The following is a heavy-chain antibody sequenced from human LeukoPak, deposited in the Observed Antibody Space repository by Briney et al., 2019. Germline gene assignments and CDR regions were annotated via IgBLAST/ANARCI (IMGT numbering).Heavy chain of an antibody. CDR2: IYHSGST. Sequence: SETLSLTCTVSGYSISSGYYWGWIRQPPGKGLEWIGTIYHSGSTYYNPSLKSRVTISVDTSKNQFSLKLSSVTAADTAVYYCARARRYCSGGSCYPIFDYWGQGTLVTVSS. J-gene: IGHJ4*02. CDR3: ARARRYCSGGSCYPIFDY. D-gene: IGHD2-15*01. CDR1: GYSISSGYY. V-gene: IGHV4-38-2*02.